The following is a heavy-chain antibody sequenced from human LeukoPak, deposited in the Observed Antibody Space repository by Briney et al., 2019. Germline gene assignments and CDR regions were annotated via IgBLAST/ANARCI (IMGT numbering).Heavy chain of an antibody. J-gene: IGHJ4*02. V-gene: IGHV4-59*11. Sequence: LETLSLTCTVSGGSISNHYWSWIRQPPGKGLEWLGYIYSSGSTNYNPSLKSRVTISVDTSKNQFSLKLSSVAAADTAVYYCARLRPSGMGGGFDYWGQGTLVTVSS. CDR2: IYSSGST. CDR1: GGSISNHY. D-gene: IGHD3-10*01. CDR3: ARLRPSGMGGGFDY.